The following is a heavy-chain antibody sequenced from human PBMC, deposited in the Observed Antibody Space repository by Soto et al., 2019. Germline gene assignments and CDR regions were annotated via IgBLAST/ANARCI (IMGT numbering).Heavy chain of an antibody. CDR1: GYSISSSNW. J-gene: IGHJ6*02. CDR3: ARSGLGFGTKGGYYGMDV. V-gene: IGHV4-28*01. D-gene: IGHD3-10*01. CDR2: IYYSGST. Sequence: SETLSLTCAVSGYSISSSNWWGCIRQPPGKGLEWIGYIYYSGSTYYNPSLKSRVTMSVDTSKNQFSLKLSSVTAVDTAVYYCARSGLGFGTKGGYYGMDVWGQGTTVTVSS.